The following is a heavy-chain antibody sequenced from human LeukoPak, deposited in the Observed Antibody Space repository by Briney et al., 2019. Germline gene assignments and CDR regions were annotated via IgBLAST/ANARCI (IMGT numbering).Heavy chain of an antibody. CDR3: ARSPLWFGELSPLDY. CDR2: IYTSGST. D-gene: IGHD3-10*01. V-gene: IGHV4-4*07. Sequence: SETLSLTCTVSGGSISSYYWSWIRQPAGKGLEWIGRIYTSGSTNYNPSLKSRVTMSVDTSKNQFSLKLSSVTAADTAVYYCARSPLWFGELSPLDYWGQGTLVTVSS. J-gene: IGHJ4*02. CDR1: GGSISSYY.